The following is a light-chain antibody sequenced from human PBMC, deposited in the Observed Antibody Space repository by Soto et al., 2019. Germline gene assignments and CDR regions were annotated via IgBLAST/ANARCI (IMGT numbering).Light chain of an antibody. V-gene: IGKV3-15*01. J-gene: IGKJ5*01. CDR3: QRYIKSAIT. CDR2: DAS. CDR1: QSVSSN. Sequence: ETVVRRARDTRSVWRGERATIHCRASQSVSSNLAWYPQKPGQAPRLPISDASTRATGIPARFSGIGPRTEFTLAVRCLQSEEFAVHICQRYIKSAITLTQGTRLEIK.